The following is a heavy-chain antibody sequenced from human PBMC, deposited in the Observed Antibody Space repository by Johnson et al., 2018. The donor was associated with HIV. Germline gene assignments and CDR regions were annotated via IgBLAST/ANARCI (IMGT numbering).Heavy chain of an antibody. CDR2: IWYDGSNK. CDR1: EFTFSTYG. D-gene: IGHD3-16*01. V-gene: IGHV3-33*08. Sequence: QVQLVESGGGVVQPGRSLRLSCAASEFTFSTYGMHWVRQAPGKGLEWVAVIWYDGSNKYYADSVKGRFTISRDNSKNTLYLQMNSLRAEDTAVYYCARRIIAVNYDAFDFWGRGTMVTVSS. J-gene: IGHJ3*01. CDR3: ARRIIAVNYDAFDF.